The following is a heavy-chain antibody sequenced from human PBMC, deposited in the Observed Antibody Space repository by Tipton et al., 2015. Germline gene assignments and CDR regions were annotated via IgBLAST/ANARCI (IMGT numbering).Heavy chain of an antibody. D-gene: IGHD4-17*01. CDR3: ARVSHYGDIDS. J-gene: IGHJ4*02. V-gene: IGHV4-39*01. CDR2: IYYSGTP. CDR1: GGSININNYY. Sequence: TLSLTCTVSGGSININNYYWGWIRQLPGKGLEWIANIYYSGTPFYNLALKSRVTISVDTSKNQFSLQVTSVNPTDTAVYYCARVSHYGDIDSWGQGTLVTVSS.